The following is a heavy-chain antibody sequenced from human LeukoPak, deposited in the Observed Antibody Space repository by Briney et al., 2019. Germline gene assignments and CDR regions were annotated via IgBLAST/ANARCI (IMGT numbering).Heavy chain of an antibody. CDR2: IYPSGGST. J-gene: IGHJ5*02. V-gene: IGHV1-46*03. CDR3: TRLYDISNSWFDP. CDR1: GYTFTSYY. Sequence: ASVKVSCKASGYTFTSYYMHSVRQAPGQGLEWMGMIYPSGGSTSYAQKFQGRVTMTRDTSTSTVYMEMSSLRSEDTAVYYCTRLYDISNSWFDPWGQGTLVTVSS. D-gene: IGHD3-9*01.